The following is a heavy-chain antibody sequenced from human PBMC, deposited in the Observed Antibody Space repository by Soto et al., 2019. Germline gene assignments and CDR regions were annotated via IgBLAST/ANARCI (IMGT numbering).Heavy chain of an antibody. V-gene: IGHV3-33*01. CDR2: IWYDGSNK. D-gene: IGHD3-10*01. Sequence: GCLRIARAASGFCFSSYGMPGVRQAPGRVLEWVAVIWYDGSNKYYADSVKGRFTISRDNSKNTLYLQMNRLRAEDTAVYYCAREDYYGSGSYYKDHGMDVWGQGTTVTGSS. J-gene: IGHJ6*02. CDR1: GFCFSSYG. CDR3: AREDYYGSGSYYKDHGMDV.